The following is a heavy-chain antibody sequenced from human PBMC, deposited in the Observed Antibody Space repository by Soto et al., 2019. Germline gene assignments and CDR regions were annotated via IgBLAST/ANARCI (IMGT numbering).Heavy chain of an antibody. J-gene: IGHJ6*03. CDR1: GGSLSDYY. Sequence: SETLSLTCGVSGGSLSDYYWSWIRQPPGKGLEWIGEINHSGSTNLSPSLKSRATISVDMSKNQFSLTLSSVTAADTALYFCARPPIMFCRRISCSPDYTTFMAVWGTGTAVPV. CDR3: ARPPIMFCRRISCSPDYTTFMAV. D-gene: IGHD2-2*01. CDR2: INHSGST. V-gene: IGHV4-34*04.